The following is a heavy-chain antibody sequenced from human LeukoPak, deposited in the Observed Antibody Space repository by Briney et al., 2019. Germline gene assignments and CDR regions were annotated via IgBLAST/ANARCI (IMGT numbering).Heavy chain of an antibody. CDR1: GYTFTRYG. Sequence: ASVKVSCKASGYTFTRYGISWVRQAPGQGLEWMGWISAYNGNTNYAQKIQGRVTMTTDTSTSTAHMELRSLRSDDTAVYYCAREWGDDIVVVPAAILGYYYYGMDVWGQGTTVTVSS. D-gene: IGHD2-2*02. J-gene: IGHJ6*02. CDR3: AREWGDDIVVVPAAILGYYYYGMDV. CDR2: ISAYNGNT. V-gene: IGHV1-18*01.